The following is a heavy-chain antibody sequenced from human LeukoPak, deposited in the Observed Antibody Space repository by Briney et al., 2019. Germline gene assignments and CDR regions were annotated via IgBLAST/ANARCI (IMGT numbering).Heavy chain of an antibody. V-gene: IGHV3-48*01. D-gene: IGHD3-22*01. CDR1: GFTFSSYG. CDR3: ARDLLITMIVNMDV. J-gene: IGHJ6*03. Sequence: GGSLRLSCAASGFTFSSYGMSWVRQAPGKGLEWVSYISSGSSTIYYADSVKGRFTISRDNAQNSLYLQMNSLRAEDTAVYYCARDLLITMIVNMDVWGKGTTVTVSS. CDR2: ISSGSSTI.